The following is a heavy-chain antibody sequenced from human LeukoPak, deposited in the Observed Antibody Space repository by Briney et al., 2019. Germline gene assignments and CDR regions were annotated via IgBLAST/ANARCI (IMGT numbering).Heavy chain of an antibody. CDR1: GGSLSSGGYS. V-gene: IGHV4-30-2*01. J-gene: IGHJ4*02. D-gene: IGHD6-6*01. CDR3: ARAEYSSVDY. Sequence: PSQTLSLTCAVSGGSLSSGGYSWSWIRQPPGKGLEWIGYIYHSGSTYYNPSLKSRVTISVDRSKNQFSLKLSSVTAADTAVYYCARAEYSSVDYWGQGTLVTVSS. CDR2: IYHSGST.